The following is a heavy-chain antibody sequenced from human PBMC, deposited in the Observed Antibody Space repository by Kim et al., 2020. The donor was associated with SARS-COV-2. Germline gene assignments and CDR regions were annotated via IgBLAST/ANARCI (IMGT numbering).Heavy chain of an antibody. V-gene: IGHV4-31*03. J-gene: IGHJ4*02. CDR1: GGSISSGGYY. Sequence: SETLSLTCTVSGGSISSGGYYWSWIRQHPGKGLEWIGYIYYSESTYYNPSLKSRVTISVDTSKNQFSLKLSSVTAADTAVYYCARERRKEAKTRGYSYGYDYWGQGTLVTVSS. CDR2: IYYSEST. CDR3: ARERRKEAKTRGYSYGYDY. D-gene: IGHD5-18*01.